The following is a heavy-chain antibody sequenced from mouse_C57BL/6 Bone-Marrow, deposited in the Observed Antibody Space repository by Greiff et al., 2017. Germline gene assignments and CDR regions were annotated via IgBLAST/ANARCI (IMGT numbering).Heavy chain of an antibody. J-gene: IGHJ4*01. CDR1: GYSITSGYY. Sequence: EVQLQQSGPGLVKPSQSLSLTCSVTGYSITSGYYWNWIRQFPGNKLEWMGYISYDGSNNYNPSLKNRISITRDTSKNQCFLKLNSVTTEDTATYYCARPGHYYGSHYYYAMDYWGQGTSVTVSS. V-gene: IGHV3-6*01. CDR2: ISYDGSN. CDR3: ARPGHYYGSHYYYAMDY. D-gene: IGHD1-1*01.